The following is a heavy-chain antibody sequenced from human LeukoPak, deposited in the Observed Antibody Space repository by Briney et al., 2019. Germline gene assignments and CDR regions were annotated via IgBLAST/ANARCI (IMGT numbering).Heavy chain of an antibody. CDR3: ATDYRCSGGSCYSIPVVVTASLGY. CDR1: GYTFTSYD. D-gene: IGHD2-15*01. CDR2: FNPEDGET. Sequence: GASVTVSCKASGYTFTSYDINWVRQAPGQGLEWMGGFNPEDGETIYAQKFQGRVTMTEDTSTDTAYMELSRLRSEDTAVYYCATDYRCSGGSCYSIPVVVTASLGYWGQGSLVTVSS. J-gene: IGHJ4*02. V-gene: IGHV1-24*01.